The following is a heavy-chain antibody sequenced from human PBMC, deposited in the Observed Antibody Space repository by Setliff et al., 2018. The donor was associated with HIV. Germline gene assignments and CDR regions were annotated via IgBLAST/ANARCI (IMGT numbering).Heavy chain of an antibody. Sequence: ASVKVSCKASGYPFSTYFMHWVRQAPGQGLEWMGIINPSGGSITYAQKFQGRVTITRDTSTSTVYMELSSLRSEDTAVYYCARAAASKNIRGGGYYDTSAYFDFWGQGTLVTVSS. J-gene: IGHJ4*02. CDR2: INPSGGSI. D-gene: IGHD3-22*01. V-gene: IGHV1-46*01. CDR1: GYPFSTYF. CDR3: ARAAASKNIRGGGYYDTSAYFDF.